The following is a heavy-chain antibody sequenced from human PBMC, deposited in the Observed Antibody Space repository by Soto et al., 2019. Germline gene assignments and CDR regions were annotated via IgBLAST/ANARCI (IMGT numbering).Heavy chain of an antibody. CDR3: AKDDAGDYYYYGMDV. CDR2: ISYDGSNK. J-gene: IGHJ6*02. D-gene: IGHD2-2*01. V-gene: IGHV3-30*18. CDR1: GFTFSSYG. Sequence: VGSLRLSCAASGFTFSSYGMHWVRQAPGKGLEWVAVISYDGSNKYYADSVKGRFTISRDNSKNTLYLQMNSLRAEDTAVYYCAKDDAGDYYYYGMDVWGQGTTVTVSS.